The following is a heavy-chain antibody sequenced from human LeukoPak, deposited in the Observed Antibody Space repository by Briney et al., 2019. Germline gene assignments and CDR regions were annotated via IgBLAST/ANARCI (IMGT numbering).Heavy chain of an antibody. CDR1: GFSISGHD. J-gene: IGHJ6*02. CDR2: VGVGGDT. CDR3: TRGRSFSSGWYVDYDMDV. D-gene: IGHD6-19*01. V-gene: IGHV3-13*01. Sequence: GGSLRLSCAASGFSISGHDLHWVRQVARKGLIWVSAVGVGGDTYYSDSVKGRFSISRDTAKNSLHLQMNSLRPGDTAVYYCTRGRSFSSGWYVDYDMDVWGPGTTVTVSS.